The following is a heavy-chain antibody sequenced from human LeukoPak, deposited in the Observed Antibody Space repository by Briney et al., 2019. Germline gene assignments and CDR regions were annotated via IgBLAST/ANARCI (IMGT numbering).Heavy chain of an antibody. J-gene: IGHJ4*02. Sequence: PGGSLRLSCAASGFTFSSYGMHWVRQAPGKGLEWVAFIRYDGSNKYYADSVKGRFTISRDNSKNTLYLKVNSVRAEDTAVYYCAKLKAGAVVVLDSDYWGQGTLVTVSS. V-gene: IGHV3-30*02. CDR3: AKLKAGAVVVLDSDY. CDR1: GFTFSSYG. D-gene: IGHD2-2*01. CDR2: IRYDGSNK.